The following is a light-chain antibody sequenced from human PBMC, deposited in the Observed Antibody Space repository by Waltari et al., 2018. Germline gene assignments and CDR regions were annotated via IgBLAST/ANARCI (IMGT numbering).Light chain of an antibody. CDR1: QSLLYTSNNKNY. CDR3: LQYLHTPRT. Sequence: DVELTQSPDSLAVALGERGTTNCKASQSLLYTSNNKNYLAWYQQKPGQPPKILIYWASIRGSGVPDRFSGSGSGTDFTLTISGLQAEDVASYFCLQYLHTPRTFGQGTKVEIK. V-gene: IGKV4-1*01. CDR2: WAS. J-gene: IGKJ1*01.